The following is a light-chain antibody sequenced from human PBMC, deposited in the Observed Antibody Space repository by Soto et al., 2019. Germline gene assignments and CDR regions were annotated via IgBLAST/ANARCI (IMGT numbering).Light chain of an antibody. J-gene: IGKJ1*01. Sequence: ELVMTRSTATLPESPMDVGPLSIRASESVSSNYLAWYQQKPGQAPRLLIYGASSRATGIPDRFSGSGSGTDFTLTITRLEPEDFAVYYCHQYGSSSWTFGLGTKVDI. CDR2: GAS. CDR3: HQYGSSSWT. V-gene: IGKV3-20*01. CDR1: ESVSSNY.